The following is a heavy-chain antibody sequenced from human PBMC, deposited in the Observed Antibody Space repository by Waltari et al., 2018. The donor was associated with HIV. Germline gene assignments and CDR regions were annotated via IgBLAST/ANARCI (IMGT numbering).Heavy chain of an antibody. V-gene: IGHV3-48*03. CDR2: MSGSGSTI. J-gene: IGHJ3*01. CDR1: SFTLGHFE. Sequence: EVQLVESGGGAVQPGGSLRLSCVASSFTLGHFELNRGRQAPGKDLELISYMSGSGSTIYYSDSVKGRFTISRDNAKNSLYLRMNYLTAEDTAIYYCARDGHHGVTKRGNAFDLWGQGTMVTVSP. CDR3: ARDGHHGVTKRGNAFDL. D-gene: IGHD2-21*02.